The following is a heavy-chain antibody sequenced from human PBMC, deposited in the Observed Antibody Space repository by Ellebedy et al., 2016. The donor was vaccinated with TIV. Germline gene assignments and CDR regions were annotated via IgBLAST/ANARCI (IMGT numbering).Heavy chain of an antibody. Sequence: SVKVSXKASGYTFTSYYMHWVRQAPGQGLEWMGRIIPIFGTANYAQKFQGRVTITADESTSTAYMELSSLRSEDTAVYYCARGCGGDCYDAFDIWGQGTMVTVSS. V-gene: IGHV1-69*13. CDR3: ARGCGGDCYDAFDI. D-gene: IGHD2-21*02. CDR2: IIPIFGTA. J-gene: IGHJ3*02. CDR1: GYTFTSYY.